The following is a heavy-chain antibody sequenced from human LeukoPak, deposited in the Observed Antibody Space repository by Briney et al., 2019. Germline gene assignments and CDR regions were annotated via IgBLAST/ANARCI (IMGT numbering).Heavy chain of an antibody. J-gene: IGHJ6*02. D-gene: IGHD2-2*01. CDR3: PKDGGSRIYYYYYGMDV. Sequence: GGSLRLSCAASGFTFSSYGMHWVRQAPGKGLEWVAFIRYDGSNKYYADSVKGRFTISRDNPKNTLYLQMNSLRAEDTAVYYCPKDGGSRIYYYYYGMDVWGQGTTVTVSS. CDR1: GFTFSSYG. V-gene: IGHV3-30*02. CDR2: IRYDGSNK.